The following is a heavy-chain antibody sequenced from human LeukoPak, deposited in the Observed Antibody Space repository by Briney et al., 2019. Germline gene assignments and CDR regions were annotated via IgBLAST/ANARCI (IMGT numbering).Heavy chain of an antibody. CDR3: AVEVYGSGSYWFDP. D-gene: IGHD3-10*01. Sequence: SQTLSLTCTVSGGSISSGDYYWSWIRQPPGKGLEWIGYLYYSGSAYYHPSLKSRVTISADTSKTQASLKLSSVAAADTAVYYCAVEVYGSGSYWFDPWGQGTLVTVSS. V-gene: IGHV4-30-4*08. J-gene: IGHJ5*02. CDR2: LYYSGSA. CDR1: GGSISSGDYY.